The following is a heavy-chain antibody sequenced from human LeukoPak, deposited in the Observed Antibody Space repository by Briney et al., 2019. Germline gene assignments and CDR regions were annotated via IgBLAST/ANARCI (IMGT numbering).Heavy chain of an antibody. CDR3: ARDQSLWTGYYIWNYFDP. D-gene: IGHD3/OR15-3a*01. J-gene: IGHJ5*02. CDR1: GDSIRSYH. V-gene: IGHV4-59*01. CDR2: ISYSGST. Sequence: PSETLSLTCSVSGDSIRSYHWSWIRQPPGKGLEWICYISYSGSTKYNPSLKSRVSISVDTSKNQFSLNLTSVTAADTAVYYCARDQSLWTGYYIWNYFDPWGQGTLVTVSS.